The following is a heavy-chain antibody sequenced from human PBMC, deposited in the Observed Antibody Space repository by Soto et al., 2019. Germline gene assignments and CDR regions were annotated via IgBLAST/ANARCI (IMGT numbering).Heavy chain of an antibody. J-gene: IGHJ6*02. CDR3: AILANCYGMDV. Sequence: GASVMVSCKDSGGTFSSYAISWVRQAPGQGLEWMGGIIPIFGTENYAQKFQGRVTITADKSTSTAYMELSSLRSEDTAVYYCAILANCYGMDVGGQGTRVTESS. CDR2: IIPIFGTE. D-gene: IGHD3-3*02. V-gene: IGHV1-69*06. CDR1: GGTFSSYA.